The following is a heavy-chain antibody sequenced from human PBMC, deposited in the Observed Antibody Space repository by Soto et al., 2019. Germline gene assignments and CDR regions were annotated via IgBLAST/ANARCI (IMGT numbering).Heavy chain of an antibody. Sequence: ASVKVSCKASGYTFTCYAICWVRQAPGQGLEWMGWISGYNGDTNHAQNFQGRVTMTTDTSTSIAYMELRSLRSDDTAIYYCARGGGDFWSGYYQYYYYGMDVWGQGTTVTVSS. CDR3: ARGGGDFWSGYYQYYYYGMDV. J-gene: IGHJ6*02. CDR2: ISGYNGDT. CDR1: GYTFTCYA. D-gene: IGHD3-3*01. V-gene: IGHV1-18*01.